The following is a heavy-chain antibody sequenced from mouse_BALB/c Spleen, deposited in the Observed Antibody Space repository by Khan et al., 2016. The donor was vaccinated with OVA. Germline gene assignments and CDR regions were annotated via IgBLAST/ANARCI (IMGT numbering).Heavy chain of an antibody. CDR3: ARDRIDY. Sequence: VQLQQSGAELAKPGASVKMSCTASGYTFTSYWMHWIKQRPGQGLEWIGYINPTSGYTEYNQTFKDKATLTEDKSSSTAYMQLSSLTSDDSAVYYCARDRIDYWGQGTALTVSS. J-gene: IGHJ2*01. V-gene: IGHV1-7*01. CDR1: GYTFTSYW. CDR2: INPTSGYT.